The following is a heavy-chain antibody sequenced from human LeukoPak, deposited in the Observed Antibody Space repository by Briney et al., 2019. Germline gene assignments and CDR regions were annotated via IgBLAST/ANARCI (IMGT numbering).Heavy chain of an antibody. CDR2: ISSSGSTK. Sequence: GGSLGLFRATAGFTFRIFEMIWVLGAPGRGLDWVSYISSSGSTKDYADSVKGRFTISRDNAKNSLYLQMNSLRAEDTGVYYCARELERSGFDPWGQGTLVTVSS. J-gene: IGHJ5*02. V-gene: IGHV3-48*03. D-gene: IGHD6-19*01. CDR3: ARELERSGFDP. CDR1: GFTFRIFE.